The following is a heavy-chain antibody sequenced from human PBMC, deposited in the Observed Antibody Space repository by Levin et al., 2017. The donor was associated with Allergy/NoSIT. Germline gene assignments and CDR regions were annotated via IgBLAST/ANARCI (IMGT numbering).Heavy chain of an antibody. Sequence: SVKVSCKASGGTFSSYAISWVRQAPGQGLEWMGGIIPIFGTANYAQKFQGRVTITADESTSTAYMELSSLRSEDTAVYYCARSNEGLQYYYYGMDVWGQGTTVTVSS. V-gene: IGHV1-69*13. CDR2: IIPIFGTA. J-gene: IGHJ6*02. CDR3: ARSNEGLQYYYYGMDV. CDR1: GGTFSSYA.